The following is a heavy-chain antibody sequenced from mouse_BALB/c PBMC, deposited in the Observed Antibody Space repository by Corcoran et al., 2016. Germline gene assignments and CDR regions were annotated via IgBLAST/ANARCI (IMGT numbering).Heavy chain of an antibody. D-gene: IGHD2-3*01. Sequence: QVTLKESGPGILPPSQTLSLTCSFSGFSLSTSGMGVSWIRQPSGKGLEWLAHIYWDDDKRYNPSLKSRLTISKDTSSNQVFLKITSVDTADTATYYCARSKIYDGGYAMDYWGQGTSVTVSS. CDR3: ARSKIYDGGYAMDY. CDR1: GFSLSTSGMG. CDR2: IYWDDDK. V-gene: IGHV8-12*01. J-gene: IGHJ4*01.